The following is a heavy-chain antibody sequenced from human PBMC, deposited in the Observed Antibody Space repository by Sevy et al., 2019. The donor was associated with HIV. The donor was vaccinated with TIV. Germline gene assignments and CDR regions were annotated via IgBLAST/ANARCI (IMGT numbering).Heavy chain of an antibody. J-gene: IGHJ4*02. V-gene: IGHV3-30-3*01. CDR1: GFTFNTYA. D-gene: IGHD3-10*01. CDR3: ASAHPGASDVITPPDY. CDR2: ISYDGGNK. Sequence: GGSLRLSCAASGFTFNTYAMHWVRQAPGKGLDWLTFISYDGGNKYYADSVKGRFTISRDNSKSMVYLQMNSLRAEDTALYYFASAHPGASDVITPPDYWGQGTLVTVSS.